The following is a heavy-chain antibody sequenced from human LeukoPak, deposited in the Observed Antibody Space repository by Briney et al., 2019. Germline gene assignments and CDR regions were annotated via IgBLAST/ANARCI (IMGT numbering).Heavy chain of an antibody. J-gene: IGHJ3*02. CDR2: IRYDGSNK. D-gene: IGHD2-15*01. CDR3: AKDEYCSGGSCYSGAFDI. CDR1: GFTFSSYG. Sequence: PGGSLRLSCAASGFTFSSYGMHWVRQAPGKGLEWVAFIRYDGSNKYYADSVKGRFTISRDNSKNTLYLQMNSLRAEDTAVYYCAKDEYCSGGSCYSGAFDIWGQGTMVTVPS. V-gene: IGHV3-30*02.